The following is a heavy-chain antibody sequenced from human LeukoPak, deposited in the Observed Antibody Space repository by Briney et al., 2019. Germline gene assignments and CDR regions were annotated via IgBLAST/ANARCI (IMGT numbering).Heavy chain of an antibody. D-gene: IGHD3-10*01. CDR2: IRYDGSNK. Sequence: GGSLRLSSAASGFTFSSYGMHWVRQAPGKGLEWVAFIRYDGSNKYYADSVKGRFTISRDNSKNTLYLQMNSLRAEDTAVYYCAKDGWFGESDAFDIWGQGTMVTVSS. V-gene: IGHV3-30*02. CDR3: AKDGWFGESDAFDI. J-gene: IGHJ3*02. CDR1: GFTFSSYG.